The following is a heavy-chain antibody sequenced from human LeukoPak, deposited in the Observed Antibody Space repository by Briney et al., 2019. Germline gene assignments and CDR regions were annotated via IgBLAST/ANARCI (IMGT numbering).Heavy chain of an antibody. Sequence: GGSLRLSCAASGFTFSDYYMSWIRQAPGKGLEWVSYISSSGSTIYYADSVKGRFTISRDNAKNSLYLQMNSLRAEDTAVYYCARAEDASYGYFYFESSSWFDPWGQGTLVTVSS. CDR2: ISSSGSTI. V-gene: IGHV3-11*01. CDR1: GFTFSDYY. CDR3: ARAEDASYGYFYFESSSWFDP. J-gene: IGHJ5*02. D-gene: IGHD5-18*01.